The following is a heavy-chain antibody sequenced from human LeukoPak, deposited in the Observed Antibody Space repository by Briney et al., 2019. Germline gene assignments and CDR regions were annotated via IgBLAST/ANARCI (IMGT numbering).Heavy chain of an antibody. CDR2: ISGSDGTI. V-gene: IGHV3-11*04. J-gene: IGHJ6*04. CDR1: GFTFNDYY. Sequence: GGSLRLSCTASGFTFNDYYMTWIRQAPGKGLEWISSISGSDGTIFYADSVKGRFTISRDNAKNSLYLQMNSLRAEDTAVYYCAELGITMIGGVWGKGTTVTISS. CDR3: AELGITMIGGV. D-gene: IGHD3-10*02.